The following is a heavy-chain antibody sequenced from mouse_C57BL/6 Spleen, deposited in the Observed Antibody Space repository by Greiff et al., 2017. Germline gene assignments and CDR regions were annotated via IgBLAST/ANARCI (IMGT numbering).Heavy chain of an antibody. CDR3: ASSGYGSRQGYFDV. D-gene: IGHD1-1*01. Sequence: QVQLQQSGAELVRPGTSVKMSCKASGYTFTNYWIGWAKQRPGHGLEWIGDIYPGGGYTTYNEKFKGKATLTADKSSSTACMQLSSLTSEDSAIYYCASSGYGSRQGYFDVWGTGTTVTVSS. CDR1: GYTFTNYW. CDR2: IYPGGGYT. J-gene: IGHJ1*03. V-gene: IGHV1-63*01.